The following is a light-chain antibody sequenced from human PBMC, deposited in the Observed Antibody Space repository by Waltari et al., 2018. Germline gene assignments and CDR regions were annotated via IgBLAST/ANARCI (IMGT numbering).Light chain of an antibody. J-gene: IGKJ2*01. CDR3: QQYGSSLYT. Sequence: EIVLTQSPGTLSLSPGVRATLPCRASQSVSSSYLAWYQQKPGQAPRLLIYDVSNRATGIPDRFRGSGSGTDFTLTISRLEPEDFAVYYCQQYGSSLYTFGQGTKLKIK. CDR1: QSVSSSY. CDR2: DVS. V-gene: IGKV3-20*01.